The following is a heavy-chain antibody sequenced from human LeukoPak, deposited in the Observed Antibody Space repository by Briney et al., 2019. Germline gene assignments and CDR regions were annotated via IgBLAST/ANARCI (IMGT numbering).Heavy chain of an antibody. Sequence: GGSLRLSCAASGFSFNSYWVTWVRQPPGGGLEWVANIDPAGTDTYYVDPVKGRFTISRDNAKNLVYLQMNTLRAEDTAVYSCGRFGYVAGIDLWGQGTLVTVSS. CDR3: GRFGYVAGIDL. D-gene: IGHD6-19*01. CDR1: GFSFNSYW. J-gene: IGHJ4*02. CDR2: IDPAGTDT. V-gene: IGHV3-7*01.